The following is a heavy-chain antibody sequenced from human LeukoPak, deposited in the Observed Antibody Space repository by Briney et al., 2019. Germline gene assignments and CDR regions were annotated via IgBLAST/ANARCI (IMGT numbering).Heavy chain of an antibody. Sequence: GGSLRLSCAASGFTFSSYAMSWVRQAPGKGLVWVSRINSDGSSTSYADSVKGRFTISRDNAKNTLYLQMNSLRAEDTAVYYCARAEKLTGWFDPWGQGTLVTVSS. CDR2: INSDGSST. CDR3: ARAEKLTGWFDP. D-gene: IGHD1-14*01. V-gene: IGHV3-74*01. CDR1: GFTFSSYA. J-gene: IGHJ5*02.